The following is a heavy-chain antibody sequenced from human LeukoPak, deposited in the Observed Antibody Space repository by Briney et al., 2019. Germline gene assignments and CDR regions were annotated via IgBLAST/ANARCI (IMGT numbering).Heavy chain of an antibody. D-gene: IGHD6-13*01. V-gene: IGHV3-11*05. CDR1: GFTFSDYY. Sequence: GGSLRLSCAASGFTFSDYYMSWIRQAPGKGRVGVSYISSSTSYTNYADSVKGRFTISRDNAKNSLYLQMNSLRAEDTAVYYCATDRSSSSWFDYWGQGTLATVSS. J-gene: IGHJ4*02. CDR3: ATDRSSSSWFDY. CDR2: ISSSTSYT.